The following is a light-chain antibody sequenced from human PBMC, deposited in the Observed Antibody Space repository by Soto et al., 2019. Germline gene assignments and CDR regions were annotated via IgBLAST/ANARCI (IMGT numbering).Light chain of an antibody. Sequence: DIQMTQSPSFLSASVGDRVTITCRASQSSSSYLNWYQQNPGKAPKLLIYAASSLQSGVPSRFSGSGSVTDFNLTISSLQTEDFATYYFQHSYSTPFTFGPGTKVDIK. CDR1: QSSSSY. V-gene: IGKV1-39*01. CDR2: AAS. CDR3: QHSYSTPFT. J-gene: IGKJ3*01.